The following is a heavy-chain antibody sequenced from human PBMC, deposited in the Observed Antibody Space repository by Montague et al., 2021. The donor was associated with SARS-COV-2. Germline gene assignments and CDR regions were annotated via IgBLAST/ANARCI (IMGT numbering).Heavy chain of an antibody. D-gene: IGHD1-26*01. CDR3: ARVPDSGTYWPGDY. Sequence: IYHSGSAYYNPSLKSRVTISIDTSKNQFSLKLSSVTAADTAVYYCARVPDSGTYWPGDYWGQGTMVNVFS. CDR2: IYHSGSA. J-gene: IGHJ4*02. V-gene: IGHV4-4*02.